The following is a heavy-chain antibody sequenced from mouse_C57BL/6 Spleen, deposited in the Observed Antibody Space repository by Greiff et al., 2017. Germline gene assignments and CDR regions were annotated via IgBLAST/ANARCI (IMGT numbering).Heavy chain of an antibody. CDR2: IDPSDSYT. J-gene: IGHJ3*01. Sequence: VQLQQPGAELVRPGTSVKLSCKASGYTFTSYWMHWVKQRPGQGLEWIGVIDPSDSYTNYNQKFKGKAPLTVDTSSSTAYMQLSSLTSADSAVYYCARDYYGSIPIAYWGQGTLVTVSA. V-gene: IGHV1-59*01. CDR3: ARDYYGSIPIAY. D-gene: IGHD1-1*01. CDR1: GYTFTSYW.